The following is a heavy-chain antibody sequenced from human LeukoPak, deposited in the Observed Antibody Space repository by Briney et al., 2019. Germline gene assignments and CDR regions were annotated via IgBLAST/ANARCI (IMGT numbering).Heavy chain of an antibody. Sequence: ASVKLSCKAAGYTFPNYGINWVRQAPGQGLEWLGWISVYSDDTKNEQKLQDRVTMTAHTSTSTAYMELRSLTSNDAPVYYCARKRPGTFDFWGQETLVTVS. V-gene: IGHV1-18*01. CDR2: ISVYSDDT. D-gene: IGHD3-10*01. J-gene: IGHJ4*02. CDR3: ARKRPGTFDF. CDR1: GYTFPNYG.